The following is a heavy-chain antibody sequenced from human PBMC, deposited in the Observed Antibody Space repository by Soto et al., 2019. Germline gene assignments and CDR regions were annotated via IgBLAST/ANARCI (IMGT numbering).Heavy chain of an antibody. CDR1: GFKFGDYD. V-gene: IGHV3-9*01. D-gene: IGHD4-17*01. CDR3: VNGVDYRDFPGSFEH. J-gene: IGHJ4*02. CDR2: ISWNRRIK. Sequence: EVQLVESGGGSAQPGSYLTLSCAASGFKFGDYDMHWVRQAPGKGPERVSGISWNRRIKTYEESVNGHLSISRDNAKFSLQWIKGSLKTEDTALYYCVNGVDYRDFPGSFEHWGQGSLVTVSS.